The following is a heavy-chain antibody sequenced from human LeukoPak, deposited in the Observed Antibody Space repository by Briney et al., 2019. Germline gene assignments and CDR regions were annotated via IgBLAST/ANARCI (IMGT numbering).Heavy chain of an antibody. D-gene: IGHD3-3*01. CDR1: RYTFTSHV. CDR3: VRPPERCLEWLSPFDY. CDR2: ISAYNGNT. Sequence: SVNVSPQVSRYTFTSHVVSCVRQAPGQGLEWMGWISAYNGNTNYAQKLQGRVTMTTDTSTSTAYMELRSLRSDDTAVYCCVRPPERCLEWLSPFDYWGQGTLVTVSS. J-gene: IGHJ4*02. V-gene: IGHV1-18*01.